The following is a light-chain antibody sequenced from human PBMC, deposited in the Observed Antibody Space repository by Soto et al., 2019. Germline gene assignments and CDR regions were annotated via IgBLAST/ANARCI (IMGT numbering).Light chain of an antibody. CDR3: QKYNSVPPWA. CDR2: GAS. CDR1: QRISNY. J-gene: IGKJ1*01. Sequence: DIQMTQSPSSLSASVGDRVTITCRASQRISNYLAWYQQKPGKVPSLLIYGASTLQSGVPSRFSGSQSGTDFTLTISSLQPEDVATYYCQKYNSVPPWAFGQGTKVEIK. V-gene: IGKV1-27*01.